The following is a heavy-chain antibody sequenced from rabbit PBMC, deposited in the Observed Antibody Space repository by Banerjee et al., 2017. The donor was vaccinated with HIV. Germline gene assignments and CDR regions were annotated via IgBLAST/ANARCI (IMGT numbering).Heavy chain of an antibody. D-gene: IGHD8-1*01. CDR2: IYTDDGST. CDR1: GFSFSSSYY. V-gene: IGHV1S40*01. J-gene: IGHJ4*01. CDR3: VRGGGSWWMPYFAL. Sequence: QSLEESGGGLVQPEGSLTLTCTASGFSFSSSYYMCWVRQAPGKGPEWIGCIYTDDGSTDYASWAKGRFTISKTSSTTVTLRMTSLTVADTATYFCVRGGGSWWMPYFALWGPGTLVTVS.